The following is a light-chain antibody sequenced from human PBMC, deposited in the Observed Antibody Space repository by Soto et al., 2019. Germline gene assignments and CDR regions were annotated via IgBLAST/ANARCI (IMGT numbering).Light chain of an antibody. CDR3: SSYTNNSPYV. V-gene: IGLV2-14*01. J-gene: IGLJ1*01. CDR1: SSDVGGYNY. CDR2: EVS. Sequence: QSALTQPASVSLSPGQSITISCTGTSSDVGGYNYVSWYQQHPGKAPKLMIFEVSNRPSGISIRFSGSKSGNTASLAISGLQTEDEADYYCSSYTNNSPYVFGTGTKVTVL.